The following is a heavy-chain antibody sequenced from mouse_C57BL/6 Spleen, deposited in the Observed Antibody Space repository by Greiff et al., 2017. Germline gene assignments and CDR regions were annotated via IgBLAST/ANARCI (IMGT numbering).Heavy chain of an antibody. CDR2: IWSGGST. D-gene: IGHD1-1*01. CDR3: ARSGSSLYFDV. CDR1: GFSLTSYG. Sequence: QVQLQQSGPGLVQPSQSLSITCTVSGFSLTSYGVHWVRQSPGKGLEWLVVIWSGGSTDYNAAFISRLSISKDNSKSQVFFKMNSLQADDTAIYYCARSGSSLYFDVWGTGTTVTVSS. J-gene: IGHJ1*03. V-gene: IGHV2-2*01.